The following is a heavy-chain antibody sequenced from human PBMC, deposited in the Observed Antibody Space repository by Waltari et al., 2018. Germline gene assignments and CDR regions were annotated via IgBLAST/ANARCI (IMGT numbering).Heavy chain of an antibody. D-gene: IGHD3-10*01. CDR2: ISFDGTKT. J-gene: IGHJ6*02. Sequence: QVQLVESGGGVVQPGGSLRLSCATSGFTFSNYGMHWVRQAPGKRVVCVACISFDGTKTDYAVSVKGRFTISRDSSKNTHYLQMNSLRPEDTALYYCTKDREIWPYYYGLDVWGQGTTVTVSS. CDR3: TKDREIWPYYYGLDV. V-gene: IGHV3-30*02. CDR1: GFTFSNYG.